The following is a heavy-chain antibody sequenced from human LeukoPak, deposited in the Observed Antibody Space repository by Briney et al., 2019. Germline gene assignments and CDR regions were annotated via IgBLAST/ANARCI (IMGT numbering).Heavy chain of an antibody. D-gene: IGHD6-19*01. V-gene: IGHV3-74*01. CDR1: GFTFSTYW. Sequence: GGSLRLSCAASGFTFSTYWMHWDRQAPGKGLVWVSRINSDGSRTTYADSVKGRFTISRDNAKNTLYLQMNSLRTEDTAVYYCARTETQYSSGIDGFDIWGQGTMVTVSS. CDR2: INSDGSRT. CDR3: ARTETQYSSGIDGFDI. J-gene: IGHJ3*02.